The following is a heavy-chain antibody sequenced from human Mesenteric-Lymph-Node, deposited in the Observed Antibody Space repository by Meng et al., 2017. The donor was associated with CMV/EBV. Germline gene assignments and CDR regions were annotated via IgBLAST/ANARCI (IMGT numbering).Heavy chain of an antibody. CDR1: GSFTGYS. J-gene: IGHJ1*01. Sequence: GSFTGYSWSWIRQPPGKGLEWIGEINHSGSTNSNPSLKSRVTISVDTSKNQFSLKLSSVTAADTAVYYCARDEMVRGVPPKADGFQHWGQGTLVTVSS. CDR3: ARDEMVRGVPPKADGFQH. V-gene: IGHV4-34*01. D-gene: IGHD3-10*01. CDR2: INHSGST.